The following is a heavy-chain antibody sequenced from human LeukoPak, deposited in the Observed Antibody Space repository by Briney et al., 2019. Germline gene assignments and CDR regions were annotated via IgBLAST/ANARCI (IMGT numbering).Heavy chain of an antibody. D-gene: IGHD1-26*01. V-gene: IGHV3-23*01. CDR2: ISGGGDST. Sequence: GGSLRLSCAASGFTFSTYAMTWVRQAPGKGLEWVSSISGGGDSTYYADSVKGRFTISRDNSKSTLYLQMNSLRADDTAVYHCARDSGSYLQPTDYWGQGTLVTVSS. CDR3: ARDSGSYLQPTDY. CDR1: GFTFSTYA. J-gene: IGHJ4*02.